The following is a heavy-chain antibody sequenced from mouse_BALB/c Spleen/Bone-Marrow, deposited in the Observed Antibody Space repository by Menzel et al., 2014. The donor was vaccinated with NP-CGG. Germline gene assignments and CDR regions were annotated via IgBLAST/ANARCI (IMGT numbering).Heavy chain of an antibody. Sequence: DVMLVESGGGLVQPGGSLRLSCATSGFTFTDYYMSWVRQPPGKALEWLGFIRNKANGYTTEYSASVKGRFTISRDNSQSTLYLQMNTLRAEDSATYYCARDEHYGIYWYFDVWGAGTTVTVSS. J-gene: IGHJ1*01. CDR3: ARDEHYGIYWYFDV. V-gene: IGHV7-3*02. D-gene: IGHD1-1*01. CDR2: IRNKANGYTT. CDR1: GFTFTDYY.